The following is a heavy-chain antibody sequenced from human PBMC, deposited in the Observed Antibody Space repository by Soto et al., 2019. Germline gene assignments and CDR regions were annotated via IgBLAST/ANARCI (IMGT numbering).Heavy chain of an antibody. CDR1: GFIFTNYG. D-gene: IGHD6-19*01. J-gene: IGHJ5*02. CDR2: VSAANGYT. Sequence: QVQLVQSGPEMKKPGASVKVSCKGSGFIFTNYGFNWVRQAPGQGLEWVGWVSAANGYTRSAQKFQDRLIMTTDTSTNTAYIELRGLGPDDTALYYCAKGRTIAVPEGSWSQGTLVTVSS. CDR3: AKGRTIAVPEGS. V-gene: IGHV1-18*01.